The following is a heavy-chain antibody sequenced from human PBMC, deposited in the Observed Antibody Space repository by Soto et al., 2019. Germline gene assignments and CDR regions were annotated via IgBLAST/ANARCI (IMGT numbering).Heavy chain of an antibody. Sequence: PGGSLRLSCAASEFTFGSYSMNWVRQAPGWGLEWVSSISASGSYIYYADSVKGRFTISRDNAKNSVYLEMNNLRAEDTAIYYCARALYGSGSYYTFDCWGQGTLVTVSS. CDR2: ISASGSYI. J-gene: IGHJ4*02. CDR1: EFTFGSYS. V-gene: IGHV3-21*01. CDR3: ARALYGSGSYYTFDC. D-gene: IGHD3-10*01.